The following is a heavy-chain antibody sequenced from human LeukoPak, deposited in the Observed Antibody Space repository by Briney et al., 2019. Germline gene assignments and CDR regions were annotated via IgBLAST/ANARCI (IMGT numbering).Heavy chain of an antibody. Sequence: SETLSLTCTVSGGSIGSNNYYWGWIRQPPGKGLEWIGSIYYSGSTYYNPSLKSRVTISVDTSKNQFSLKLSSVTAADTAVYYCARPSRTEPDIWGQGTMVTVSS. CDR3: ARPSRTEPDI. J-gene: IGHJ3*02. D-gene: IGHD1-1*01. V-gene: IGHV4-39*01. CDR2: IYYSGST. CDR1: GGSIGSNNYY.